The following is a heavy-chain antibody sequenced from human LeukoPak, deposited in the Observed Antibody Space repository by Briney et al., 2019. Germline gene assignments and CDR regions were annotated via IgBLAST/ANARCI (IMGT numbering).Heavy chain of an antibody. V-gene: IGHV3-7*01. J-gene: IGHJ4*02. CDR2: TKEDGGEI. D-gene: IGHD4-23*01. Sequence: TGGSLRLSCEASAFTFSSYWMSWVRQAPGKGLEWVANTKEDGGEINYVDSVKGRFTISRDNAKNSLFLQMNSLRVEDTAVYYCARDRGYSTFDYWGQGTLVTVSS. CDR1: AFTFSSYW. CDR3: ARDRGYSTFDY.